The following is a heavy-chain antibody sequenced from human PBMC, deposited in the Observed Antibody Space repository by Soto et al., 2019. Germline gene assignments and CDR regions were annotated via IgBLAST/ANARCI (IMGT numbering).Heavy chain of an antibody. J-gene: IGHJ4*02. D-gene: IGHD1-1*01. CDR2: IPSSSSTI. CDR1: GFTFSDYY. V-gene: IGHV3-11*04. CDR3: AREMGTPPARGFDY. Sequence: LSLSCAASGFTFSDYYMNWVRQAPGKGLEWISYIPSSSSTIYYADSVKGRFTISRDNAKSSLYLQMNSLRAEDTAVYYCAREMGTPPARGFDYWGQGALVTVSS.